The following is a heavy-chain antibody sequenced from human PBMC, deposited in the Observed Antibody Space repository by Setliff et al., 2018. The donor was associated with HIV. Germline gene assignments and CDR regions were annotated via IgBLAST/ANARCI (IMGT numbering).Heavy chain of an antibody. D-gene: IGHD3-10*01. V-gene: IGHV4-30-2*01. CDR2: FYHSGNT. Sequence: SETLSLTCAISGASISSGDYSWSWIRQPPGRDLEWIGYFYHSGNTYYSPSLHSRVTLSVDKSKNEFYLSLASVTAADTAVYYCARDRGEKGYFDSWGYGALVTVSS. CDR3: ARDRGEKGYFDS. J-gene: IGHJ4*01. CDR1: GASISSGDYS.